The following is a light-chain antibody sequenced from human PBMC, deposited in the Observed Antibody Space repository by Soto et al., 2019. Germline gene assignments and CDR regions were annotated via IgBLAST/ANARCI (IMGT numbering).Light chain of an antibody. CDR1: QTISDY. Sequence: DIQMTQSPSSLSASVGDRVTITCRTSQTISDYLNWYQHKPGKAPKLLISAASSLQSGVPSRFSGSGSGTDFTLTISRLEPEDFAVYYCQQHGTSPITFGQGTRLAIK. CDR3: QQHGTSPIT. V-gene: IGKV1-39*01. CDR2: AAS. J-gene: IGKJ5*01.